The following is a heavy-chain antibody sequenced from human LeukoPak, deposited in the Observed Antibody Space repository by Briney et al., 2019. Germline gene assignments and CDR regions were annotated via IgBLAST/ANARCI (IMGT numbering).Heavy chain of an antibody. CDR2: IYPNSGGT. Sequence: WASVKVSCRASGYTFSGYFMHWVRQAPGQGLEWMGWIYPNSGGTKYAQKFQGRVTMTRDTSISTIYMELSSLRSDDTAVYYCARFSGSSNFDYWGLGTLVTVSS. CDR1: GYTFSGYF. CDR3: ARFSGSSNFDY. J-gene: IGHJ4*02. V-gene: IGHV1-2*02. D-gene: IGHD1-26*01.